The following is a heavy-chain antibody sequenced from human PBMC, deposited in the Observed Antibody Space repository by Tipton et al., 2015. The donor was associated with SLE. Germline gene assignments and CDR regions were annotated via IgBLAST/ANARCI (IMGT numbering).Heavy chain of an antibody. V-gene: IGHV4-34*01. J-gene: IGHJ3*02. CDR3: ARGLGVVVAVAFDI. D-gene: IGHD2-15*01. Sequence: TLSLTCAVYGGSFSGYYWSWIRQPPGKGLEWIGEINHSGSTNYNPSPKSRVTISVDTSKNQFSLKLSSVPAADTAVYYCARGLGVVVAVAFDIWGQGTMVTASS. CDR1: GGSFSGYY. CDR2: INHSGST.